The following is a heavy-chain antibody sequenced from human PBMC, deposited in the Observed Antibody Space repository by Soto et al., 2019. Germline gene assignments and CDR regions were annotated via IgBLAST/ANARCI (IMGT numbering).Heavy chain of an antibody. Sequence: SETLSLTCVVSNFSISSGYYWGWIRQSPGKGLEWIASIYRSGTTSYNPSLKSRVTISVDPSKNQFSLMLTAVTAADTAVYYCSRTHSGSYYSVFNYWGRGSLVTVSS. V-gene: IGHV4-38-2*01. CDR2: IYRSGTT. J-gene: IGHJ4*02. D-gene: IGHD1-26*01. CDR3: SRTHSGSYYSVFNY. CDR1: NFSISSGYY.